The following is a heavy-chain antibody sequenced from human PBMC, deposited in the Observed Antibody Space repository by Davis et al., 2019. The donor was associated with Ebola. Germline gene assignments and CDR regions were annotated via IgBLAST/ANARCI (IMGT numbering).Heavy chain of an antibody. V-gene: IGHV3-73*01. Sequence: GESLKISCAASGFTFSGSAMHWVRQASGKGLEWVGRIRSKANSYATAYAASVKGRFTISRDDSKNTAYLQMNSLKTEDTAVYYCTSRYSSTNDYWGQGTLVTVSS. D-gene: IGHD6-13*01. CDR3: TSRYSSTNDY. CDR2: IRSKANSYAT. J-gene: IGHJ4*02. CDR1: GFTFSGSA.